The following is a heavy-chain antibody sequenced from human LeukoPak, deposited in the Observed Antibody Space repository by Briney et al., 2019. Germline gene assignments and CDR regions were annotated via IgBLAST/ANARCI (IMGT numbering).Heavy chain of an antibody. D-gene: IGHD3-10*01. J-gene: IGHJ4*02. V-gene: IGHV3-48*01. CDR1: GFTFSSYS. CDR2: ISSSSSTI. CDR3: ARDGTWFGELFVY. Sequence: GGSLRLSCAASGFTFSSYSMNWVRQAPGKGLEWASYISSSSSTIYYADSVKGRFTISRDNAKNSLYLQMNSLGAEDTAVYYCARDGTWFGELFVYWGQGTLVTVSS.